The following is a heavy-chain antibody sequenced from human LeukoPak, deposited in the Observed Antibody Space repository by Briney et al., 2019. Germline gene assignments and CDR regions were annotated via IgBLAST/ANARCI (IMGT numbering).Heavy chain of an antibody. V-gene: IGHV3-30*18. D-gene: IGHD2-2*01. CDR1: GFTFSSND. CDR3: AKGGVPAAIDWFDP. CDR2: ISYDGSSK. J-gene: IGHJ5*02. Sequence: GGSLRLSCVASGFTFSSNDIHWVRQAPGKGLEWVAVISYDGSSKNYADSVKGRFTISRDNSKNTLYQQMNSLRPEDTAVYYCAKGGVPAAIDWFDPWGQGTLVTVSS.